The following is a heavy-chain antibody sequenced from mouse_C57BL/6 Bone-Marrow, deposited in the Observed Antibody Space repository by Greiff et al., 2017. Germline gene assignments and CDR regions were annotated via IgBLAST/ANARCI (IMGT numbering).Heavy chain of an antibody. Sequence: VQLKESGAELVKPGASVKLSCTASGFNIKDYYMHWVKQRTEQGLEWIGRIDPEDGETKYAPKFQGKATITADTASNTAYLQLSSLTSEDTAVYYCARSNYGSSYHWYFDGWGTGTTVTVSS. D-gene: IGHD1-1*01. V-gene: IGHV14-2*01. CDR2: IDPEDGET. CDR3: ARSNYGSSYHWYFDG. J-gene: IGHJ1*03. CDR1: GFNIKDYY.